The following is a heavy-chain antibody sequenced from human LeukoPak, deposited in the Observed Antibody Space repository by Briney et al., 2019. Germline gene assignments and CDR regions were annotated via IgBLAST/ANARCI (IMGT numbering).Heavy chain of an antibody. CDR1: GFTFSSYA. J-gene: IGHJ4*02. CDR3: AKGGSYIIYFDY. V-gene: IGHV3-23*01. Sequence: GSLRLSCAASGFTFSSYAMSWVRPAPGKGLEWVSAISGSGGSTYYADSVKGRFTISRDNSKNTLYLQMNSLRAEDTAVYYCAKGGSYIIYFDYWGQGTLVTVSS. D-gene: IGHD1-26*01. CDR2: ISGSGGST.